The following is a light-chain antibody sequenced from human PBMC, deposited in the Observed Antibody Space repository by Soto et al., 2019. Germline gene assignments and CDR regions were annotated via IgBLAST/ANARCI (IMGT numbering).Light chain of an antibody. CDR2: KAS. CDR3: QQRSIRPLT. CDR1: QSISSW. J-gene: IGKJ5*01. V-gene: IGKV1-5*03. Sequence: IQMTQSPSSLSASVGDRVTITCRASQSISSWLAWYQQKPGKAPKLLIYKASTLKSGVPSRFSGRGSGTDFTLTISSLEPEDFAVYYCQQRSIRPLTFGQGTRLEIK.